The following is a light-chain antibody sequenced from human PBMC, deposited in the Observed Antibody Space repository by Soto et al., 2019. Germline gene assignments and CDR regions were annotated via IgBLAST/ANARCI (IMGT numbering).Light chain of an antibody. CDR2: DVS. Sequence: QSALTQPPSASGSPGQSVTISCTGTSSDVGDYKFVSWYQQHPGKAPKLLIYDVSRRPSGVPDRFSGSKSGNTASLTVSGLQAEDEADYYCSSYAGNKNVVFGGGNKLTVL. CDR3: SSYAGNKNVV. CDR1: SSDVGDYKF. V-gene: IGLV2-8*01. J-gene: IGLJ2*01.